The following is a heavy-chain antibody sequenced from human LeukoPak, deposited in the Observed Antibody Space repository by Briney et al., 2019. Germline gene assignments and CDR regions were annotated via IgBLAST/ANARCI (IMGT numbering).Heavy chain of an antibody. CDR2: ISGSGGST. CDR1: GSTFSSYA. D-gene: IGHD5-12*01. CDR3: AKVPRGYSGYDFDY. V-gene: IGHV3-23*01. J-gene: IGHJ4*02. Sequence: PGGSLRLSCAASGSTFSSYAMSWVRQAPGKGLEWVSAISGSGGSTYYADSVKGRFTISRDNSKNTLYLQMNSLRAEDTAVYYCAKVPRGYSGYDFDYWGQGTLVTVSS.